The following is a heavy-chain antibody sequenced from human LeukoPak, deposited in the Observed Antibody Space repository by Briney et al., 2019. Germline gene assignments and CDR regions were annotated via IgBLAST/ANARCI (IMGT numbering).Heavy chain of an antibody. CDR2: VSSSSSYI. J-gene: IGHJ4*02. CDR1: RFTFSTYT. D-gene: IGHD4-17*01. V-gene: IGHV3-21*01. CDR3: ARDRTTVTTFDY. Sequence: GGSLRLSCAASRFTFSTYTMNWVRQAPGKGLEWVSSVSSSSSYIYYADSVKGRFTISRDNAKNSLYLQMNTLRAEDTAVYYCARDRTTVTTFDYWGQGTLVTVSS.